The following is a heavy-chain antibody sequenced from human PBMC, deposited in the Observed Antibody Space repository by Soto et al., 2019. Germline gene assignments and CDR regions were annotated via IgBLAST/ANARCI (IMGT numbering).Heavy chain of an antibody. CDR1: GFTVSTNY. D-gene: IGHD6-13*01. V-gene: IGHV3-11*01. Sequence: VQLVESGGGLIQPGGSLRLSCAASGFTVSTNYMSWVRQAPGKGLEWVSYISGSGSITHDADSVKGRFTISRDNAKNSLYLQMNSLRAEDTAIYYCARVGSTLAAGTPDYWGQGTLVTVSS. CDR2: ISGSGSIT. J-gene: IGHJ4*02. CDR3: ARVGSTLAAGTPDY.